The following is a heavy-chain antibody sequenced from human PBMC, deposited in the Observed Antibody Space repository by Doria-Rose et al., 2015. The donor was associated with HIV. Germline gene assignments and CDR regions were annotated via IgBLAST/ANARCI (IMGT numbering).Heavy chain of an antibody. V-gene: IGHV1-8*01. Sequence: QGLEWMGWMNPNSGNTGYAQKFQGRVTMTRNTSISTAYMELSSLRSEDTAVYYCARIHSFVSNWFDPWGQGTLVTVSS. J-gene: IGHJ5*02. D-gene: IGHD5-18*01. CDR3: ARIHSFVSNWFDP. CDR2: MNPNSGNT.